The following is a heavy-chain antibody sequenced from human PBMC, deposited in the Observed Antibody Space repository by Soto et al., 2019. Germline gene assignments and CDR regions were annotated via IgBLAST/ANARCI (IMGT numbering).Heavy chain of an antibody. J-gene: IGHJ3*02. D-gene: IGHD3-10*01. CDR1: GFTLSDYY. CDR2: SSSTAAII. V-gene: IGHV3-11*01. CDR3: ARIGEFYGTGSYDNPDVFDI. Sequence: GGSLMPSCSGPGFTLSDYYMNWVLQAPGNGLEWVAYSSSTAAIIYYADSVQGRFTISRDNPKNTLYLQMDSLRPEDTAVYYCARIGEFYGTGSYDNPDVFDIWGQGTLVTVSS.